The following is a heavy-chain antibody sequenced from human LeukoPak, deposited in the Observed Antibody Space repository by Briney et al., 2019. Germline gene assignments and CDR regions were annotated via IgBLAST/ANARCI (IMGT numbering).Heavy chain of an antibody. CDR2: IYYSGST. CDR1: GGSISSSSYY. Sequence: SETLSLTCTVSGGSISSSSYYWGWIRQPPGKGLEWIGSIYYSGSTYYNPSLKSRVTISVDTSKNQFSLKLSSVTAADTAVYYCARDLGSSTPSGVWGKGTTVTVSS. V-gene: IGHV4-39*07. D-gene: IGHD3-16*01. CDR3: ARDLGSSTPSGV. J-gene: IGHJ6*04.